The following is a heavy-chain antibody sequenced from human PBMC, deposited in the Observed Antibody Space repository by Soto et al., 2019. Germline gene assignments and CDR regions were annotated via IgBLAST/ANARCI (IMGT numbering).Heavy chain of an antibody. CDR1: GFILSNYA. D-gene: IGHD3-9*01. CDR2: ISKDGANK. V-gene: IGHV3-23*01. J-gene: IGHJ4*02. Sequence: GGSLRLSCAASGFILSNYAMNWVRQAPGKGLEWVSTISKDGANKHYADSVKGRFTISRDVSGNTLYLQMNSLRAEDTAVYYCAKDASTGYADYWGQGTLVTVSS. CDR3: AKDASTGYADY.